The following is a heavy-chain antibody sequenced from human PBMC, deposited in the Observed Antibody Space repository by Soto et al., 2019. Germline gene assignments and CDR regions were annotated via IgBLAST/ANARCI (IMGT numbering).Heavy chain of an antibody. D-gene: IGHD5-18*01. CDR3: ARLGYSYGYGDYYGMDV. Sequence: PSETLSLTCTVSGGSISSSSYYWGWIRQPPGKGLEWIGSIYYSGSTYYNPSLKSRVTISVDTSKNQFSLKLSSVTAADTAVYYCARLGYSYGYGDYYGMDVWGQGTTVTVS. CDR1: GGSISSSSYY. J-gene: IGHJ6*02. CDR2: IYYSGST. V-gene: IGHV4-39*01.